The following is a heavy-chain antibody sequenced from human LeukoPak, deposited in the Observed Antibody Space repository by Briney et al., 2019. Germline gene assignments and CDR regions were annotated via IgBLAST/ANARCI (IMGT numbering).Heavy chain of an antibody. CDR2: INHSGST. J-gene: IGHJ4*02. Sequence: PSETLSLTCAVYGGSFSGYYWSWIRQPPGKGLEWIGEINHSGSTNYNPSLKSRVTISVDTSKNQFSLKLSSVTAADTAVYYCARGNTRRNYYDSSGKFDYWGQGTLVTVSS. D-gene: IGHD3-22*01. V-gene: IGHV4-34*01. CDR3: ARGNTRRNYYDSSGKFDY. CDR1: GGSFSGYY.